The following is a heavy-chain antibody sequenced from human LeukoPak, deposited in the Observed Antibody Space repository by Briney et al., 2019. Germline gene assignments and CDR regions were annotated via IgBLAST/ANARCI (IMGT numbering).Heavy chain of an antibody. Sequence: GGSLRLSCAASGFTFSNYAMSWVRQAPGKGLEWVSTISGSGDTTYYADSVQGRFTISRDNSKSTLYLQMNSLRAEDTAVYYCAKAKTQAMVLPGNYWGQGTLVTVSS. CDR1: GFTFSNYA. CDR3: AKAKTQAMVLPGNY. J-gene: IGHJ4*02. CDR2: ISGSGDTT. V-gene: IGHV3-23*01. D-gene: IGHD5-18*01.